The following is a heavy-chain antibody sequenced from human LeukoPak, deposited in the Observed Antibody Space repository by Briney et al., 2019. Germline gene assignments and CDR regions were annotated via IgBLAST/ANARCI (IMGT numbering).Heavy chain of an antibody. Sequence: GESLKISCDVSGYILTYYWINWGRQTPAKGLEWMGMIDPSDTYTNSSPSFRGHVTISTDKSISTAYLQWSSLQASDAAIYFCARLLVPGGGSDYWGQGTLVTVSS. CDR1: GYILTYYW. CDR2: IDPSDTYT. V-gene: IGHV5-10-1*01. CDR3: ARLLVPGGGSDY. J-gene: IGHJ4*02. D-gene: IGHD1-14*01.